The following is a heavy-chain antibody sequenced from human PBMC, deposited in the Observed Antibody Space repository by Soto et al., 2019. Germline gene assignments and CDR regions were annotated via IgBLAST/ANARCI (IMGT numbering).Heavy chain of an antibody. V-gene: IGHV3-23*01. J-gene: IGHJ6*02. Sequence: EVQLLESGGGLVQPGGSLRLSCAASGFTFSSYAMSWVRQAPGKGLEWVSAISGSGGSTYYADSVKGRFTISRDNSKNTLYLQMNSLRAEDTAVYYCAKDRATYLITMIVVANYYGMDVWGQGTTVTVSS. CDR1: GFTFSSYA. D-gene: IGHD3-22*01. CDR2: ISGSGGST. CDR3: AKDRATYLITMIVVANYYGMDV.